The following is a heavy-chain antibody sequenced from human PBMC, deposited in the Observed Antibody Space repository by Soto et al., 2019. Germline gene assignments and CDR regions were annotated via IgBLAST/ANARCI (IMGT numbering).Heavy chain of an antibody. CDR1: GFTFSTYG. CDR3: TKEGGLRGTSSSDRFDF. CDR2: VSKEGSVT. D-gene: IGHD4-17*01. Sequence: QVQLVESGGGVVQPGRSLRLSCAASGFTFSTYGMHWVRQAPGTGLEWVAVVSKEGSVTYYADSVKGRFTISRDNFKNTVSLQMSSLSAEATAVYFCTKEGGLRGTSSSDRFDFWGQGIGVTVS. V-gene: IGHV3-30*18. J-gene: IGHJ4*02.